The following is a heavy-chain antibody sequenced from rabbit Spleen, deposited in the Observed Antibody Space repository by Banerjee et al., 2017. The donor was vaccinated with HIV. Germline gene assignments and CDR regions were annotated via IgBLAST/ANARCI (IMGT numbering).Heavy chain of an antibody. J-gene: IGHJ4*01. D-gene: IGHD1-1*01. CDR3: ARDLVAVIGWNFNL. V-gene: IGHV1S7*01. Sequence: HLKESGGGLVQPGGSLKLSCKASGFTLSSYYMNWVRQAPGKGLEWIGYIDPVFGITYYANWVNGRFSISRENAQNTVTLQMTSLTAADTATYFCARDLVAVIGWNFNLWGPGTLVTVS. CDR1: GFTLSSYY. CDR2: IDPVFGIT.